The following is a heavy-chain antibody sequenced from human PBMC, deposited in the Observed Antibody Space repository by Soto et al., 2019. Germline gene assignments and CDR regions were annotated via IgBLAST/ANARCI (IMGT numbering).Heavy chain of an antibody. CDR3: ARAAEPGNYYGMDV. J-gene: IGHJ6*02. V-gene: IGHV4-34*01. Sequence: SETLSLTRAVYGGSFSGYYWSWIRQPPGKGLEWIGEINHGGSTNYFPSLKSRVTISLDTSKNQFSLKLSSVTAADTAVYYCARAAEPGNYYGMDVWGQGTTVTVSS. D-gene: IGHD6-19*01. CDR1: GGSFSGYY. CDR2: INHGGST.